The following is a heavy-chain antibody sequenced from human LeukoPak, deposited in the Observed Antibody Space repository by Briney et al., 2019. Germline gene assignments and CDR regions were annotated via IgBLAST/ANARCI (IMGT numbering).Heavy chain of an antibody. Sequence: GGSLRLSCAASGFTFSSYAMSWVRQAPGKGLEWVSAISGSGGSTYYADSVKGRFTISRDNSKNTPYLQMNSLRAEDTAVYYCAKADPAYYDFWSGYYLLDYWGQGTLVTVSS. D-gene: IGHD3-3*01. CDR1: GFTFSSYA. V-gene: IGHV3-23*01. CDR3: AKADPAYYDFWSGYYLLDY. J-gene: IGHJ4*02. CDR2: ISGSGGST.